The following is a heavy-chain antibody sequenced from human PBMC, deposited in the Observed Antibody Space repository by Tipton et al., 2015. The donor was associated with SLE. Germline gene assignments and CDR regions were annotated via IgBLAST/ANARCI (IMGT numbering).Heavy chain of an antibody. V-gene: IGHV4-59*08. D-gene: IGHD3-10*01. J-gene: IGHJ4*02. CDR1: GGSISNLY. CDR2: IFYNGNT. CDR3: ARAIGVNYFNL. Sequence: TLSLTCNVSGGSISNLYWSWIRQPPGKGLEWIGSIFYNGNTYYSPSLKSRVTISLDTSKNQFSLRLTSVTAADTAVYFCARAIGVNYFNLWGQGTLVTVSS.